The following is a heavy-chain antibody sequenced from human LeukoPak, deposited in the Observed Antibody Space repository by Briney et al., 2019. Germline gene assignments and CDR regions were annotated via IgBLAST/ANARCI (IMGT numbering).Heavy chain of an antibody. Sequence: ASVKVSCKASGYTFTSYGISWVRQAPGQGLEWMEWISAYNGNTNYAQKLQGRVTMTTDTSTSTAYMELRSLRSDDTAVYYCARLGGVMVGAKGFWFDPWGQGTLVTVSS. J-gene: IGHJ5*02. D-gene: IGHD2-15*01. CDR1: GYTFTSYG. CDR3: ARLGGVMVGAKGFWFDP. V-gene: IGHV1-18*01. CDR2: ISAYNGNT.